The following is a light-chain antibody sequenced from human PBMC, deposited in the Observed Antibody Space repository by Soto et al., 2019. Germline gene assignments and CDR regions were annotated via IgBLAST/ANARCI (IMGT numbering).Light chain of an antibody. CDR2: VNN. V-gene: IGLV1-40*01. J-gene: IGLJ1*01. CDR3: QSYDSSLSGYV. CDR1: SSSIGAGYD. Sequence: QSVLTQPPSVSGAPGQRVTISCPGSSSSIGAGYDVHWYQQLPGTAPKLLIYVNNNRPSGVPDRFSGSTSGTSASLAITGLRAEDEADYYCQSYDSSLSGYVFGTGTKVTVL.